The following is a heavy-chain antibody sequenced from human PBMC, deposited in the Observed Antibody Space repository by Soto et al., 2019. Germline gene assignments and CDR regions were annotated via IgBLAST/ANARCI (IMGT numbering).Heavy chain of an antibody. Sequence: GGSLRLSCAASGFTFDDYTMHWVRQAPGKGLEWVSLISWDGGSTYYADSVKGRFTISRDNSKNSLYLQMNSLRTEDTALYYCAKDIGGPFPYYYGMDVWGQGTTVTVSS. CDR3: AKDIGGPFPYYYGMDV. D-gene: IGHD2-15*01. V-gene: IGHV3-43*01. CDR1: GFTFDDYT. CDR2: ISWDGGST. J-gene: IGHJ6*02.